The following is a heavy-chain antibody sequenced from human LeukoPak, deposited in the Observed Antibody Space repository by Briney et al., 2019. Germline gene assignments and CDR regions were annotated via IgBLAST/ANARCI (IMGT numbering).Heavy chain of an antibody. D-gene: IGHD2-2*01. Sequence: GGSLRLSCAASGFTFSSYSMNWVRQAPGKGLEWVSSISSSSSYIYYAYSVKGRFTISRDNAKNSLYLQMNSLRAEDTAVYYCARLGDILVVPAAASGVDYWGQGTLVTVSS. CDR1: GFTFSSYS. CDR3: ARLGDILVVPAAASGVDY. V-gene: IGHV3-21*01. CDR2: ISSSSSYI. J-gene: IGHJ4*02.